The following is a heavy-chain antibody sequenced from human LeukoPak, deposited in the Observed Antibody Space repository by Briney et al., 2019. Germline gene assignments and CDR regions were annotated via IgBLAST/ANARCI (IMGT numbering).Heavy chain of an antibody. CDR1: RLTFSSYA. CDR3: AELGITMIGGV. Sequence: GVSLTLSCAASRLTFSSYAMSWVRQAPGKGPEWGSYISSSGTIIYYADSVKGRFTISRDNAKNSMYMQMNSLRDEETAVYYCAELGITMIGGVWGKGSTVTISS. D-gene: IGHD3-10*02. V-gene: IGHV3-48*02. CDR2: ISSSGTII. J-gene: IGHJ6*04.